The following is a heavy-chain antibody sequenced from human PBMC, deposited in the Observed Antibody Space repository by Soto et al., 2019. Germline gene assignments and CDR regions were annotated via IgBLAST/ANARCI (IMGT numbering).Heavy chain of an antibody. Sequence: QVQLLQSGAEVKKPGASVKVSCKASGYTFTNYGITWVRQSPVQGLEWMGWISDYNGDTQYRQRLQGRVTMTTDTSTSTAYMELRGLRSDDTAVYYCSRVRRIVAYFYYYMDVWGKGTTVTVSS. D-gene: IGHD3-16*02. J-gene: IGHJ6*03. CDR1: GYTFTNYG. V-gene: IGHV1-18*01. CDR3: SRVRRIVAYFYYYMDV. CDR2: ISDYNGDT.